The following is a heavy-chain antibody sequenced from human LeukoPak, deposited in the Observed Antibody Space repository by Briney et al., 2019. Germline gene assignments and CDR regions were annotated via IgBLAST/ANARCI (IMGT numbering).Heavy chain of an antibody. Sequence: PGGSLRLSCAASGFTFSSYSMNWVRQAPGKGLEWIGEINHSGSTNYNPSLKSRVTISVDTSKNQFSLKLSSVTAADTAVYYCARGRRAGFSGYDFWSGYYWWFDPWGQGTLVTVSS. CDR1: GFTFSSYS. J-gene: IGHJ5*02. CDR3: ARGRRAGFSGYDFWSGYYWWFDP. CDR2: INHSGST. V-gene: IGHV4-34*01. D-gene: IGHD3-3*01.